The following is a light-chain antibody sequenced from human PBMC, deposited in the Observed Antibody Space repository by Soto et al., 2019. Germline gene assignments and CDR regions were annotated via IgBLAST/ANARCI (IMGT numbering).Light chain of an antibody. CDR1: ESIRTW. CDR3: QQLSFDSWT. V-gene: IGKV1-5*01. J-gene: IGKJ1*01. CDR2: DAS. Sequence: DIQMTQSPTTLSASIGDRVTITCRASESIRTWLAWYQHKPGKAPKFLIYDASTLERGVPSRFSGSGTGLDFTLTISSLQPEDFATYHCQQLSFDSWTFGQGTKVDIK.